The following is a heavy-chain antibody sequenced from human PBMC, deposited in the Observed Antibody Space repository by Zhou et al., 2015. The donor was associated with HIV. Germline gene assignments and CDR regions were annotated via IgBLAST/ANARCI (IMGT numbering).Heavy chain of an antibody. CDR3: ASNSRYPTQDAFDI. V-gene: IGHV1-18*01. CDR1: GYTFTSYG. Sequence: QVQLVQSGAEVKRPGASVKVSCKASGYTFTSYGISWVRQAPGQGLEWMGRINTYYNKINYAQKFLGRITMTTDTSTGTTYMELRSLRSDDTAVYYCASNSRYPTQDAFDIWAKGQWSPSLQ. D-gene: IGHD2-2*02. CDR2: INTYYNKI. J-gene: IGHJ3*02.